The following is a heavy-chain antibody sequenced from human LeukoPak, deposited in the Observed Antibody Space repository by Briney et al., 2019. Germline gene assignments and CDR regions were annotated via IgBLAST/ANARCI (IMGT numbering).Heavy chain of an antibody. CDR2: INPNNGGT. J-gene: IGHJ4*02. D-gene: IGHD4-23*01. CDR3: ATAGATVLTPSGY. CDR1: GYTFSSYG. Sequence: ASVKVSCKASGYTFSSYGISWVRQAPGQGLEWMGWINPNNGGTNYTRKFQGRVTMTRDTSFKTAYMELSRLTSDDTAVYYCATAGATVLTPSGYWGQGTLVTVSS. V-gene: IGHV1-2*02.